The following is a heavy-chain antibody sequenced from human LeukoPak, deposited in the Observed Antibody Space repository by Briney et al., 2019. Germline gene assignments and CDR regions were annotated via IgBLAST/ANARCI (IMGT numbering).Heavy chain of an antibody. D-gene: IGHD3-10*01. J-gene: IGHJ5*02. CDR1: GYTFTGYY. CDR3: ATGYGSGSYGRFDP. Sequence: GASVKVSCKASGYTFTGYYMHWVRQAPGQGLEWMGWINPNSGGTNYAQNFQGRVTMTSDTSINTAYMELSRLTSDDTAVYYCATGYGSGSYGRFDPWGQGTLVTVSS. CDR2: INPNSGGT. V-gene: IGHV1-2*02.